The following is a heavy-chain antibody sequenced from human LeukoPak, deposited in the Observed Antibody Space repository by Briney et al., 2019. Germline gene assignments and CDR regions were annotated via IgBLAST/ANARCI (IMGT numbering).Heavy chain of an antibody. Sequence: GGSLRLSCAASGFTFTNAWMDWVRQAPGKGLEWVGRIKSRPDGGTTDYAAPVQGRFTISRDDSKNTLYLHMSSLKTEDTAMYYCTTVYNSVTNWGRGTMVTVSS. J-gene: IGHJ3*01. CDR3: TTVYNSVTN. CDR2: IKSRPDGGTT. D-gene: IGHD1-1*01. V-gene: IGHV3-15*01. CDR1: GFTFTNAW.